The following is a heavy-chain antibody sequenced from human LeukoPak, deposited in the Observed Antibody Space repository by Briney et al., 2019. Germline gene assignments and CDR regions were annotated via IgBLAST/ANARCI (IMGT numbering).Heavy chain of an antibody. D-gene: IGHD2-2*01. J-gene: IGHJ4*02. CDR2: IRYDGSNK. CDR3: AKDEPSKRSCSSTSCYPFY. V-gene: IGHV3-30*02. Sequence: GGSLRVSCAASGFTFSSYGMHWVRQAPGKGVEWVAFIRYDGSNKYYADSVKGRFTISRDNSKNTLYLQMNSLRAEDTAVYYCAKDEPSKRSCSSTSCYPFYWGQGTLVTVSS. CDR1: GFTFSSYG.